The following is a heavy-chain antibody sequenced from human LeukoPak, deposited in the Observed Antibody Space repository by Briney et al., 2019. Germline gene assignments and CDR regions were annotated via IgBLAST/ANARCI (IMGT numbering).Heavy chain of an antibody. J-gene: IGHJ4*02. CDR3: ARGLKRPDY. CDR1: GYTFTRHG. V-gene: IGHV1-18*01. Sequence: ASVKVSCKAAGYTFTRHGTSWVRQAPGQGLEWMGWISAYSGNTNYTQKLQGRVTMTIDTSTSTAYMELRSLRSDDTAIYYCARGLKRPDYWGQGTLVTVSS. D-gene: IGHD3-16*01. CDR2: ISAYSGNT.